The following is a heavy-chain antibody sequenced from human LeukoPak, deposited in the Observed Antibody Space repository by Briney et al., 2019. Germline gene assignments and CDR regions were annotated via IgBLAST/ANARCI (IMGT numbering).Heavy chain of an antibody. CDR2: ISSSGSTI. CDR3: AKGFYCSGGSCPVDY. CDR1: GFTFSSYE. D-gene: IGHD2-15*01. V-gene: IGHV3-48*03. Sequence: PGGSLRLSCAASGFTFSSYEMNWVRQAPGKGLEWVSYISSSGSTIYYADSVKGRFTISRDNAKNSLYLQMNSLRAEDTAVYYCAKGFYCSGGSCPVDYWGQGTLVTVSS. J-gene: IGHJ4*02.